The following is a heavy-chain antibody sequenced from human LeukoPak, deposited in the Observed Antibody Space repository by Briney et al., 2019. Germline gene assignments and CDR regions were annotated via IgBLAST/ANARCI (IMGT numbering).Heavy chain of an antibody. CDR3: ARDHSGRGSYYPYFQH. Sequence: PLASVKVSCKASGGTFSSYAISWVRQAPGQGLEWMGRIIPILGIANYAQKFQGRVTITADKSTSTAYMELSSLRSEDTAVYYCARDHSGRGSYYPYFQHWGQGTLVTVSS. J-gene: IGHJ1*01. D-gene: IGHD1-26*01. V-gene: IGHV1-69*04. CDR1: GGTFSSYA. CDR2: IIPILGIA.